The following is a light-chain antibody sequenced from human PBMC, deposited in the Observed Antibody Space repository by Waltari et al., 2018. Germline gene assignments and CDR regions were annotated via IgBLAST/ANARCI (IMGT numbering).Light chain of an antibody. CDR3: AAWDSSLSAWV. Sequence: QAGLTQPPSVSKDLRQTATLTCTGNSNNVGHQGAAWLQQHQGHPPKLLSYRKNNRPSGISERFSASRSGNEASLTITGLQPEDEADYYCAAWDSSLSAWVFGGGTELTVL. J-gene: IGLJ3*02. V-gene: IGLV10-54*04. CDR2: RKN. CDR1: SNNVGHQG.